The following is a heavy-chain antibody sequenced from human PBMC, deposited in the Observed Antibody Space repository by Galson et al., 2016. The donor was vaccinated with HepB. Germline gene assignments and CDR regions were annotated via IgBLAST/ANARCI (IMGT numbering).Heavy chain of an antibody. CDR3: ARDLGRNGGFDY. V-gene: IGHV4-28*03. CDR2: IDYTGST. D-gene: IGHD3-16*01. CDR1: GVSINSNNW. J-gene: IGHJ4*02. Sequence: ETLSLTCAVSGVSINSNNWWGWIRQAPGKGLEWIGYIDYTGSTYYNPSVKSRVTMSVDTSKNQVSLKLSSMTAADTAVYYCARDLGRNGGFDYWGQGTLVTVSS.